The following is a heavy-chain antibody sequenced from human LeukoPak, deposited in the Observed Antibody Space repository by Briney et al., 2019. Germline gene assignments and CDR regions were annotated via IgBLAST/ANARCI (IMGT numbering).Heavy chain of an antibody. V-gene: IGHV3-53*01. Sequence: PGGSLRLSCAASGFTFSSYSMNWVRQAPGKGLEWVSIVYSGGSTYYAGSVKGRFTISRDNSKNTLYLQMNSLRAEDTAVYYCARESWGKLFRAFDIWGQGTMVTVSS. CDR1: GFTFSSYS. D-gene: IGHD6-13*01. CDR2: VYSGGST. CDR3: ARESWGKLFRAFDI. J-gene: IGHJ3*02.